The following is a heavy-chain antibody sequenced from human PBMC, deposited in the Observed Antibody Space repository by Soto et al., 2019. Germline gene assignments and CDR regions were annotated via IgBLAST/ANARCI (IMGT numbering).Heavy chain of an antibody. V-gene: IGHV3-30*18. CDR1: GFTFSSHA. Sequence: QVQLVQSEGGVVQPGGSLRLSCAASGFTFSSHAIHWVRQAPGKGLEWVADVSFDGSHKTYAVPVRGRFTISRDNSKKTVYLQMNSLRAEDTALYYCAKLGDAVSGYFDFWGQGTQVAVSS. CDR3: AKLGDAVSGYFDF. J-gene: IGHJ5*01. CDR2: VSFDGSHK. D-gene: IGHD3-3*01.